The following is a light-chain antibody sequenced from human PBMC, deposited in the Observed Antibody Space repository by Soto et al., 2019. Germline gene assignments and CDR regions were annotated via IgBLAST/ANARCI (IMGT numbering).Light chain of an antibody. V-gene: IGKV1-39*01. CDR2: AAS. Sequence: DIQMTQSPSSLSASVGDRVTITCRASQSISSYLNWYQQKPGKAPKLLIYAASSLQSGVPSRFSGSGSGTDFTLTISSLQLEDFATYYCQQSCSTLGAFGQGTKVDIK. CDR3: QQSCSTLGA. CDR1: QSISSY. J-gene: IGKJ1*01.